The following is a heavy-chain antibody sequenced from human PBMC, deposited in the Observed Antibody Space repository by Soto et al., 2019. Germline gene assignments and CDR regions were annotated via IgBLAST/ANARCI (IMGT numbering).Heavy chain of an antibody. D-gene: IGHD4-17*01. CDR3: ARPYGDYVLYYDGMDV. V-gene: IGHV1-69*06. J-gene: IGHJ6*02. CDR2: IIPIFGTA. Sequence: QVQLVQSGAEVKKPGSSVKVSCKASGGTFSSYAISWVRQAPGQGLEWMGGIIPIFGTANYAQKFQGRVTSTADKPTSTAYMELSSLRSEDTAVYYCARPYGDYVLYYDGMDVWGQGTTVTVSS. CDR1: GGTFSSYA.